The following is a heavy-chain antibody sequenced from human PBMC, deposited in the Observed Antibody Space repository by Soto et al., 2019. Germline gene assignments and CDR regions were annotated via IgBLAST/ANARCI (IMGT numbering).Heavy chain of an antibody. J-gene: IGHJ6*02. CDR1: GGSVSGGSYY. CDR3: AREYMSPNYYYYYGMDV. V-gene: IGHV4-61*01. D-gene: IGHD1-1*01. CDR2: IYYSGST. Sequence: QVQLQESGPGLVKPSETLSLTSTVSGGSVSGGSYYWSWIRQPPGKGLEWIGYIYYSGSTNYNPSLKSRVTISVDTSKNQFSLKLSSVTAADTAVYYCAREYMSPNYYYYYGMDVWGQGTTVTVSS.